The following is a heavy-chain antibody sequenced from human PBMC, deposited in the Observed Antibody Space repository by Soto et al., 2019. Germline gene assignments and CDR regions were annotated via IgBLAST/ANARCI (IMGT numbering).Heavy chain of an antibody. J-gene: IGHJ6*02. Sequence: SETLSLTCTVSGGSISSYYWSWIRQPPGKGLEWIGYIYYGGSTNYNPSLKSRVTISVDTSKNQFSLKLSSVTAADTAVYYCARDANGYSSSWPYYYGMDVWGQGTTVTV. CDR3: ARDANGYSSSWPYYYGMDV. D-gene: IGHD6-13*01. CDR2: IYYGGST. CDR1: GGSISSYY. V-gene: IGHV4-59*01.